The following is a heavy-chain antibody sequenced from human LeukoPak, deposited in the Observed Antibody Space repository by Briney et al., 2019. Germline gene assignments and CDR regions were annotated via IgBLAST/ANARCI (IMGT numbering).Heavy chain of an antibody. V-gene: IGHV1-18*01. CDR3: ARVITRAQYYDILTGTD. CDR1: GYTFTSYG. Sequence: ASVKVSCKASGYTFTSYGISWVRQAPGQGLEWMGWISAYNGNTNYAQKLQGRVTMTTDTSTSTDYMELRSLRSDDTAVYYCARVITRAQYYDILTGTDWGQGTLVTVSS. D-gene: IGHD3-9*01. J-gene: IGHJ4*02. CDR2: ISAYNGNT.